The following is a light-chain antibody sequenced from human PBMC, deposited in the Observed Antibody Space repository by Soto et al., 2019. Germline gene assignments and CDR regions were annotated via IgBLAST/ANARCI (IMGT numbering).Light chain of an antibody. V-gene: IGLV1-47*01. Sequence: HSVLTQPPSASGTPGQRVTISCSGSSSSIGSNFVYWYQQLPGTAPKLLIYRNNQRPSGVPDRFSGSKSGTSASLAISGLRSEDEADYYCAAWDDSLSGRVFGGGTKLTVL. CDR2: RNN. CDR3: AAWDDSLSGRV. CDR1: SSSIGSNF. J-gene: IGLJ2*01.